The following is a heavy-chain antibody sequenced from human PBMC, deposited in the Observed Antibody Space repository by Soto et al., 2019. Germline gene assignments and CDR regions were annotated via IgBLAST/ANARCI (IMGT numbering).Heavy chain of an antibody. J-gene: IGHJ3*01. CDR2: TYYRSKWYN. D-gene: IGHD2-15*01. CDR3: ARGKYSGFDV. CDR1: GDIFSSNGVA. V-gene: IGHV6-1*01. Sequence: SQTLSLTCAISGDIFSSNGVAWNWIRQSPSRGLEWLGRTYYRSKWYNDYAVSVKSRITVNPDTSKNQFSLQLSSVTPEDTAVYYCARGKYSGFDVRGKGTMVTVSS.